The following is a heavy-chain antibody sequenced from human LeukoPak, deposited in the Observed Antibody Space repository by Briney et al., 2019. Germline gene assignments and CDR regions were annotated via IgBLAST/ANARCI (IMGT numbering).Heavy chain of an antibody. D-gene: IGHD3-22*01. CDR1: GFTFSSYA. CDR2: ISGSGGST. J-gene: IGHJ6*02. V-gene: IGHV3-23*01. CDR3: AKDLYYYDSSGYWGLAYYGMDV. Sequence: GSLRLSCAASGFTFSSYAMSWVRPAPGKGLEWVSAISGSGGSTYYADSVKGRFTISRDNSKNTLYLQMNSLRAEDTAVYYCAKDLYYYDSSGYWGLAYYGMDVWGQGTTVTVSS.